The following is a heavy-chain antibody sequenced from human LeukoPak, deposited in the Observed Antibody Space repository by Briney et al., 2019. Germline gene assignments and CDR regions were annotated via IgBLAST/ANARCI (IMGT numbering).Heavy chain of an antibody. Sequence: GASVKVSCKASGYTFTTYYIHWMRQTPGQGFEWMGVSYPDAGTTDHGQRFRDGFVMTADTATSTVYMELSSLTSEDTGVYYCVREFVGGTFDYWGQGALITVSA. J-gene: IGHJ4*02. CDR2: SYPDAGTT. D-gene: IGHD3-3*01. V-gene: IGHV1-46*01. CDR1: GYTFTTYY. CDR3: VREFVGGTFDY.